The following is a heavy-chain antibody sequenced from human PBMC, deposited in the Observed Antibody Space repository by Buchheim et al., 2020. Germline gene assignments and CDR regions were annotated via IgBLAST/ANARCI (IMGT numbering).Heavy chain of an antibody. CDR3: ARLSPPFYRFDY. Sequence: QLQLQESGPGLVKPSETLSPTCTVSGGSISSSSYYWGWIRQPPGKGLEWIGSIYYSGRTYYNPSLKSRVTKSVDTSNNQFSLKLSSVTAADTSVYYCARLSPPFYRFDYWGQGTL. V-gene: IGHV4-39*01. CDR2: IYYSGRT. J-gene: IGHJ4*02. D-gene: IGHD3-16*02. CDR1: GGSISSSSYY.